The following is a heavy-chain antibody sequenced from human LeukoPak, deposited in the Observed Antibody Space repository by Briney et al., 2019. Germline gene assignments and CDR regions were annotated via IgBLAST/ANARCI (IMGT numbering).Heavy chain of an antibody. V-gene: IGHV4-34*01. CDR2: INHSGST. D-gene: IGHD3-10*01. J-gene: IGHJ4*02. Sequence: SETLSLTFAVYGGSFSGYYWSWIRQPPGKGLEWIGEINHSGSTNYNPSLKSRVTISVDTSKNQFSLKLSSVTAADTAVYYCARGHHGSGSYSNWGQGTLVTVSS. CDR3: ARGHHGSGSYSN. CDR1: GGSFSGYY.